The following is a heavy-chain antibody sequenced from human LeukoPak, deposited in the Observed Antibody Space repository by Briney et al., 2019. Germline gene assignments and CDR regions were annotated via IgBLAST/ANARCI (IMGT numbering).Heavy chain of an antibody. CDR2: ISAYNGNT. Sequence: ASVKVSCKASGYTFTGYYMHWVRQAPGQGLEWMGWISAYNGNTNYAQKLQGRVTMTTDTSTSTAYMELRSLRSDDTAVYYCARGVGATRVFDYWGQGTLVTVSS. CDR1: GYTFTGYY. D-gene: IGHD1-26*01. V-gene: IGHV1-18*04. J-gene: IGHJ4*02. CDR3: ARGVGATRVFDY.